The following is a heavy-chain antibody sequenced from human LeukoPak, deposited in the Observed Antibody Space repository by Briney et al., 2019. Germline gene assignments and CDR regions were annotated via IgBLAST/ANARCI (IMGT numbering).Heavy chain of an antibody. CDR1: GFTFSSYW. Sequence: GGSLRLSCAASGFTFSSYWMSWVRQAPGKGLEWVANIKQDGSEKYDVDSVKGRFTISRDNAKNTLYLQMNSLRAEDTAVYYCAGWDYQHEPHFDYWGQGTLVTVSS. D-gene: IGHD1-7*01. J-gene: IGHJ4*02. V-gene: IGHV3-7*01. CDR2: IKQDGSEK. CDR3: AGWDYQHEPHFDY.